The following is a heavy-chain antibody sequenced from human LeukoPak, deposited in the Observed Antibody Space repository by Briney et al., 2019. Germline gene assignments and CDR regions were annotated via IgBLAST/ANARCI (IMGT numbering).Heavy chain of an antibody. D-gene: IGHD2-2*01. Sequence: PGGSLRLSCAASGFTFDDYAMHWVRQAPGKGLEWVSGISWNSGSIGYADSVKGRFTISRDSAKNSLYLQMNSLRAEDTAVYYCARDDAMTPDYWGQGTLVTVSS. V-gene: IGHV3-9*01. CDR1: GFTFDDYA. J-gene: IGHJ4*02. CDR2: ISWNSGSI. CDR3: ARDDAMTPDY.